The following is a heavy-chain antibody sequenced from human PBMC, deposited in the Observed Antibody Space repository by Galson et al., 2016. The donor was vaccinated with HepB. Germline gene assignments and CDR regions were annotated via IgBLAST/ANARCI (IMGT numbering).Heavy chain of an antibody. V-gene: IGHV3-33*08. J-gene: IGHJ3*01. D-gene: IGHD3-10*01. CDR2: SWYDGGNK. CDR3: ARGPYGKSRDAFHV. CDR1: GFSFSNSG. Sequence: SLRLSCAASGFSFSNSGMSWVRQAPGRGLEWVAMSWYDGGNKNYADSMRGRFTISRDSSNVYLQMNSLRAEDTAMYYCARGPYGKSRDAFHVWGQGTAVTVSS.